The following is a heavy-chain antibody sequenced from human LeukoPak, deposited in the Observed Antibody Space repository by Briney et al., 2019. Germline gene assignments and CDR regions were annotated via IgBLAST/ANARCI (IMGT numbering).Heavy chain of an antibody. D-gene: IGHD1-26*01. V-gene: IGHV3-23*01. CDR3: AKSRGESRGASNY. CDR1: GFSFSSYA. CDR2: ISGSGDAR. J-gene: IGHJ4*02. Sequence: PRGSLRLSCAASGFSFSSYAMNWVRQAPGKGLEWVSFISGSGDARHYADSVKGRFTISRGNSKNTLYLQMNSLRAEDTAVYYCAKSRGESRGASNYWGQGTLVTVSS.